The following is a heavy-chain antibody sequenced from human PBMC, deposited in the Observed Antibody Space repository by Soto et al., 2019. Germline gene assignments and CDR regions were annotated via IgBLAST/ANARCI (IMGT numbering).Heavy chain of an antibody. CDR2: IWYDGSNK. V-gene: IGHV3-33*01. J-gene: IGHJ6*02. Sequence: QVQLVESGGGVVQPGRSLRLSCAASGFTFSSYGMHWVRQAPGKGLEWVAVIWYDGSNKYYADSVKGRFTISRDNSKNTRYRQMKSQRAEDTAGYYCARGRGYSYGWRYGMDVWGQGTTVTVSS. D-gene: IGHD5-18*01. CDR3: ARGRGYSYGWRYGMDV. CDR1: GFTFSSYG.